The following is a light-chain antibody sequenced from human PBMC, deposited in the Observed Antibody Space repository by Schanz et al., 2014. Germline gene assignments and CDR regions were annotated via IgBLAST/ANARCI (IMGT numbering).Light chain of an antibody. CDR3: QQYKSYSPLT. Sequence: DIQMTQSPSTLSASVGDRVTITCRASQSISTWLAWYQQKPGKAPKLLNYKASSLESGVPSSFSGSGSEPEFTLTISSLQPDDFATYYCQQYKSYSPLTFGGGTNVEIK. CDR2: KAS. V-gene: IGKV1-5*03. CDR1: QSISTW. J-gene: IGKJ4*01.